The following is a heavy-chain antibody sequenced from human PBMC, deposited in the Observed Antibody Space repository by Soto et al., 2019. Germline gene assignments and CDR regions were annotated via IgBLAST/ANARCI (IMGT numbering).Heavy chain of an antibody. D-gene: IGHD5-18*01. Sequence: PGGSLRLSCAASGFTFSSYEMNWVRQAPGKGLEWVSYISSSGSTIYYADSVKGRFTISRDNAKNSLYLQMNSLRAEDTAVYYCARDWGRGYSYGHYGMDVWGQGTTVTVSS. CDR2: ISSSGSTI. CDR1: GFTFSSYE. V-gene: IGHV3-48*03. CDR3: ARDWGRGYSYGHYGMDV. J-gene: IGHJ6*02.